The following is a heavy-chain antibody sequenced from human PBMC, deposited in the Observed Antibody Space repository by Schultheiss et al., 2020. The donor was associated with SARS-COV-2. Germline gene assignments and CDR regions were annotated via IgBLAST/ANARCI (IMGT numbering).Heavy chain of an antibody. V-gene: IGHV3-30*04. CDR3: AKVGDSSSWYESDY. CDR2: ISYDGSNK. D-gene: IGHD6-13*01. Sequence: GESLKISCAASGFTFSSYAMHWVRQAPGKGLEWVAVISYDGSNKYYADSVKGRFTISRDNSKNTLSLHMNSLRAEDTAVYYCAKVGDSSSWYESDYWGQGTLVTVSS. CDR1: GFTFSSYA. J-gene: IGHJ4*02.